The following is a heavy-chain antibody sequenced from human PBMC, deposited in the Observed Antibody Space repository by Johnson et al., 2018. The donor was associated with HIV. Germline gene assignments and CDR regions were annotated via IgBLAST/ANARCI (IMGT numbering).Heavy chain of an antibody. V-gene: IGHV3-30-3*01. CDR3: AREGGAAAPGGFDI. D-gene: IGHD2-2*01. Sequence: QVQLVESGGGVVQPGRSLRLSCAASGFTFSSYAMHWVRQAPGKGLEWVAVISYDGSNKYYADSVKGRFTISRDNSKNTLYLQMNSLRAEDTAVYYCAREGGAAAPGGFDIWGQGTMVTVSS. CDR2: ISYDGSNK. CDR1: GFTFSSYA. J-gene: IGHJ3*02.